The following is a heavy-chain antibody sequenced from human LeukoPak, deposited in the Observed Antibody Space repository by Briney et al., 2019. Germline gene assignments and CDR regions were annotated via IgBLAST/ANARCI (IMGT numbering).Heavy chain of an antibody. CDR3: ARADAVDTAITLDY. CDR1: GGSISSGGYY. D-gene: IGHD5-18*01. Sequence: SETLSLTCTVSGGSISSGGYYWSWIRQPPGKGLEWIGYIYYSGSTNYNPSLKSRVTISVDTSKNQFSLKLSSVTAADTAVYYCARADAVDTAITLDYWGQGTLVTVSS. J-gene: IGHJ4*02. V-gene: IGHV4-61*08. CDR2: IYYSGST.